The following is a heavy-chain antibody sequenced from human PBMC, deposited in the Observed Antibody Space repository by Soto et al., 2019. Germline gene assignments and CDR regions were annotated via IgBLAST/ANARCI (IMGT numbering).Heavy chain of an antibody. Sequence: QVQLQESGPGLVKPSGTLSLTCAVSGASISDNWLSWVRQPPGKGLEWIGEIYHSGTTHYYPSLWSRVAMSVDKSNNRLSLNLNSVTAADTAVYYCSRHISVPRTRGFDYWGQGTLVTVSS. CDR3: SRHISVPRTRGFDY. CDR2: IYHSGTT. J-gene: IGHJ4*02. CDR1: GASISDNW. D-gene: IGHD2-21*01. V-gene: IGHV4-4*02.